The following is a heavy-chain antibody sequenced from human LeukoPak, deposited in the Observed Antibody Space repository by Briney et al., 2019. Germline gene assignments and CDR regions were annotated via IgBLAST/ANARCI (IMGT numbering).Heavy chain of an antibody. Sequence: KPSETLSLTCTVSGGSISSYYWSWIRQPPGKGLEWIGYIYYSGSTNYNPSLKSRVTISVDTSKNQFSLKLSSVTAADTAVYYCARDLRYSSGRFHWFDPWGQGTLVTVSS. V-gene: IGHV4-59*01. CDR2: IYYSGST. CDR3: ARDLRYSSGRFHWFDP. D-gene: IGHD6-19*01. J-gene: IGHJ5*02. CDR1: GGSISSYY.